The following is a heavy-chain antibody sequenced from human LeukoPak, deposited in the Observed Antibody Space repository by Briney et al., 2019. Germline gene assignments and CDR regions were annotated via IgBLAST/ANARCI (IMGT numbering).Heavy chain of an antibody. CDR2: IYHSGST. CDR3: ARLTDDYITI. CDR1: SYSISSGYY. V-gene: IGHV4-38-2*01. Sequence: SETLSLTCAVSSYSISSGYYWGWIRQSPGKGLEWIGRIYHSGSTYYNPSLRRRVTISVDTAKNQLSLKVRSVTAADTALYYCARLTDDYITIWGQGTLVTVSS. D-gene: IGHD3-3*01. J-gene: IGHJ4*02.